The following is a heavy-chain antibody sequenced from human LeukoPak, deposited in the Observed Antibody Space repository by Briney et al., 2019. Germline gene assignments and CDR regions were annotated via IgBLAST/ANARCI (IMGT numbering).Heavy chain of an antibody. CDR2: IKQDGSEK. V-gene: IGHV3-7*01. CDR1: GFTFSSYW. D-gene: IGHD6-13*01. CDR3: ARAYSSSWLAYYYYSMDV. J-gene: IGHJ6*02. Sequence: PGGSLRLSCAASGFTFSSYWMNWVRQAPGKGLEWVANIKQDGSEKYYVDSVKGRFTISRDNAKNSLYLQMNSLRAEDTAVYFCARAYSSSWLAYYYYSMDVWGQGTTVTVSS.